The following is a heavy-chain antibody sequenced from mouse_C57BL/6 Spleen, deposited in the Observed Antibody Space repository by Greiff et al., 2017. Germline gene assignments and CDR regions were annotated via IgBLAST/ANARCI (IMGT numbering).Heavy chain of an antibody. D-gene: IGHD2-1*01. J-gene: IGHJ4*01. CDR2: IDPETGGT. CDR3: TSRGELPDGDYAMDY. V-gene: IGHV1-15*01. CDR1: GYTFTDYE. Sequence: LVESGAELVRPGASVTLSCKASGYTFTDYEMHWVKQTPVHGLEWIGAIDPETGGTAYNQKFKGKAILTADKSSSTAYMELRSLTSEDSAVYYCTSRGELPDGDYAMDYWGQGTSVTVSS.